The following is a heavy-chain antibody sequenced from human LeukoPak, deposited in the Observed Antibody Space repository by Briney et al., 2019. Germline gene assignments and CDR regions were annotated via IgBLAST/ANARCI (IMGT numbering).Heavy chain of an antibody. Sequence: GGSLTLACAPYALTFNNHPTGCDRPAPGKGMGWVSGIDYSGGRTCCTASVKGSFTISRDNSKNTLYLKMNTLRAEDSALYYCAKAPSGSPMGAERHFASWGQGTLVTVSS. CDR2: IDYSGGRT. J-gene: IGHJ4*02. CDR3: AKAPSGSPMGAERHFAS. D-gene: IGHD1-1*01. V-gene: IGHV3-23*01. CDR1: ALTFNNHP.